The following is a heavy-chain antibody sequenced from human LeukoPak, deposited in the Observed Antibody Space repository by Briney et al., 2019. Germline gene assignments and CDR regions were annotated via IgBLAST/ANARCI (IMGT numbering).Heavy chain of an antibody. CDR3: AREGHCRSIRCFVDY. J-gene: IGHJ4*02. Sequence: ASVKVSCKASGYTFTSYAMHWVRQAPGQRLEWMGWINAGNGNTKYSQKFQGRVTMTRDTSTSSVYMELSSLRSEDTAVYYCAREGHCRSIRCFVDYWGQGTLVTVSS. CDR1: GYTFTSYA. V-gene: IGHV1-3*01. D-gene: IGHD2-2*01. CDR2: INAGNGNT.